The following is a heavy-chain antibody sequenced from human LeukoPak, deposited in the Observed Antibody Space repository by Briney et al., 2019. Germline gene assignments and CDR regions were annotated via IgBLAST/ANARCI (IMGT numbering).Heavy chain of an antibody. CDR3: ARSFLSIAAAATDY. V-gene: IGHV3-21*01. J-gene: IGHJ4*02. D-gene: IGHD6-13*01. CDR1: GFTFCGYS. Sequence: PGGSLRLSCAASGFTFCGYSMNWVRQAPGKGLEWVSSISSSSSYIYYADSVKGRFTISRDNAKNSLYLQMNSLRAEDTAVYYCARSFLSIAAAATDYWGQGTLVTVSS. CDR2: ISSSSSYI.